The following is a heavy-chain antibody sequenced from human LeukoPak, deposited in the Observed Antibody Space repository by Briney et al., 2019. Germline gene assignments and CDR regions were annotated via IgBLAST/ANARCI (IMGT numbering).Heavy chain of an antibody. CDR1: GYTFTSYY. J-gene: IGHJ4*02. CDR3: ARDPRYYGSGSFIDY. Sequence: GASVTVSCKASGYTFTSYYMHWVRQAPGQGLEWMGIINPSGGSTSYAQKFQGRVTMTRDTSTSTVYMELSSLRSEDTAVYYCARDPRYYGSGSFIDYWSQGTLVTVSS. D-gene: IGHD3-10*01. V-gene: IGHV1-46*01. CDR2: INPSGGST.